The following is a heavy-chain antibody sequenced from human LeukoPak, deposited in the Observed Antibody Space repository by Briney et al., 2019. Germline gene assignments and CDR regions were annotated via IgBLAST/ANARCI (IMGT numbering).Heavy chain of an antibody. V-gene: IGHV3-11*06. CDR2: ISSRSTYI. Sequence: GGSLRLACTASGFSFSDYHMSWIRQAPGKGLEGISYISSRSTYINDADSVKGRCTISRDNAKNLLFLQMNSLRVEDTALYYCARGGTGAFDYWGQGILVTVSS. CDR3: ARGGTGAFDY. D-gene: IGHD2-8*02. CDR1: GFSFSDYH. J-gene: IGHJ4*02.